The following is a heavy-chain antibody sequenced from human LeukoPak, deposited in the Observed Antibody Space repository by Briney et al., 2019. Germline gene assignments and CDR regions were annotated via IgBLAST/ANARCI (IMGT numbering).Heavy chain of an antibody. CDR3: ATDQLELRSFDY. J-gene: IGHJ4*02. Sequence: GASVKVSCKVSGYTLTELSMHWVRQAPGKGLEWMGGFDPEDGETIYAQKFQGRVTMTEDTSTDTAYMELSSLRSEDTAVYYCATDQLELRSFDYWAREPWSPSPQ. D-gene: IGHD1-1*01. CDR2: FDPEDGET. CDR1: GYTLTELS. V-gene: IGHV1-24*01.